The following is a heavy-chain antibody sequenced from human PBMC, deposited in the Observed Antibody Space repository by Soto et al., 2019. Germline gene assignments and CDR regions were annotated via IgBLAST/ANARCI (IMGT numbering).Heavy chain of an antibody. V-gene: IGHV4-34*01. J-gene: IGHJ3*02. CDR3: ARAWDQRIQSSNEDAFDI. CDR1: GGSFSGYY. D-gene: IGHD4-4*01. Sequence: PSETLSLTCAVYGGSFSGYYWSWIRQPPGKGLEWIGEINDSGNTNYNPSLNSRVTISVDTAKNQFPLKLSSVNAADTAVYYCARAWDQRIQSSNEDAFDIWGQGTMVTVSS. CDR2: INDSGNT.